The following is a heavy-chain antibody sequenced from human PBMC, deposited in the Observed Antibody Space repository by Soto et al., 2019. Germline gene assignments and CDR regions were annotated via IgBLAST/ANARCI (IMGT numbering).Heavy chain of an antibody. Sequence: SVKVSCKASGGTFSSYAISWVRQAPGQGLEWMGGIIPIFGTANYAQKFQGRVTITADESTSTAYMELSSLRSEDTAVYYCARSALREYYYGSGTRLAPFDYWGQGTLVTVSS. V-gene: IGHV1-69*13. CDR1: GGTFSSYA. CDR2: IIPIFGTA. J-gene: IGHJ4*02. CDR3: ARSALREYYYGSGTRLAPFDY. D-gene: IGHD3-10*01.